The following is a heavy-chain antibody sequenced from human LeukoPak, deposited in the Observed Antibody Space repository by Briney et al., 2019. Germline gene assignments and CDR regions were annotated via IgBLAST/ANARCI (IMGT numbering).Heavy chain of an antibody. CDR1: GYSFPGYW. J-gene: IGHJ4*02. Sequence: GESLKISCKGSGYSFPGYWIGWVRQMPGKGLEWMGIIYPGDSDTRYSPSFQGQVTISADKSTSTAYLQWSSLQASDTAMYYCTRQPQYCSRGSCYGIDSGQGTLVAVS. V-gene: IGHV5-51*01. CDR3: TRQPQYCSRGSCYGID. D-gene: IGHD2-2*01. CDR2: IYPGDSDT.